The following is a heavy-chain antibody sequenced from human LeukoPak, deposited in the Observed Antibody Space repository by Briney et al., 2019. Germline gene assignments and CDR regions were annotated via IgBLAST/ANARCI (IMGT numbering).Heavy chain of an antibody. CDR1: GFTFSSYS. Sequence: GGSLRLSCAASGFTFSSYSMNWVRQAPGKGLEWVSSISSSSSYIYYADSVKGRFTISRDNAKNSLYLQMNSLRAEDTAVYYCARDDGDTAMVTYYYGMDVWGLGTTVTVSS. D-gene: IGHD5-18*01. CDR2: ISSSSSYI. J-gene: IGHJ6*02. V-gene: IGHV3-21*01. CDR3: ARDDGDTAMVTYYYGMDV.